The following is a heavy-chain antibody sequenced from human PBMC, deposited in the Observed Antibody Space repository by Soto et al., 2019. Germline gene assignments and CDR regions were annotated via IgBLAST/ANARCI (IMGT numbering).Heavy chain of an antibody. V-gene: IGHV1-18*01. CDR3: ARGAAAHGYYYGMDV. J-gene: IGHJ6*02. CDR2: ISAYNGNT. Sequence: ASVKVSCKASGYTFTSYGISWVRQAPGQGLEWMGWISAYNGNTNYAQKLQGRVTMTTDTSTSTAYMELRSLRAEDTAVYYCARGAAAHGYYYGMDVWGQGTTVTVSS. D-gene: IGHD6-13*01. CDR1: GYTFTSYG.